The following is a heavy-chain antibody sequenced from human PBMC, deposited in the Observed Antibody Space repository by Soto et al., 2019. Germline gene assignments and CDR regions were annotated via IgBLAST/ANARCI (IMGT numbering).Heavy chain of an antibody. Sequence: QVQLVQSGAEVKKPGSSVKVSCKASGGTFSTYAITWVRQAPGQGLEWLGGIIPIFGTTDYARKFQGRVTITAAESTSTVFIELSSLTSEDTAVYYCARGVGAYYVDYWGQGTLDTVSS. D-gene: IGHD1-26*01. J-gene: IGHJ4*02. CDR2: IIPIFGTT. V-gene: IGHV1-69*01. CDR1: GGTFSTYA. CDR3: ARGVGAYYVDY.